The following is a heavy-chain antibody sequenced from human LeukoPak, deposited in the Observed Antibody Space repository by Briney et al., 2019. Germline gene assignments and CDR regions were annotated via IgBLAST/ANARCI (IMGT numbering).Heavy chain of an antibody. V-gene: IGHV3-9*03. CDR2: ISWNSGDL. CDR1: GFPLENSA. Sequence: PGGSLRLSCAASGFPLENSAMHWVREAPGKGLEWVSGISWNSGDLIYADSVKGRFTISRDNAKNSRYLQMNSLRLEDMALYYCARRSGDRAFDIWGQGTMVTVSA. J-gene: IGHJ3*02. CDR3: ARRSGDRAFDI. D-gene: IGHD3-10*01.